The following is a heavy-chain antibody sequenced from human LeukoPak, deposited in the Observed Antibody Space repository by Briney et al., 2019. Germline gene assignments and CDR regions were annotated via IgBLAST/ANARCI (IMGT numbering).Heavy chain of an antibody. CDR1: GGTFSSYA. Sequence: ASVKVSCKASGGTFSSYAISWVRQAPGQGLEWMGWINPNSGGTNYAQKFQGWVTMTRDTSISTAYMELSRLRSDDTAVYYCARQTTGYYYGMDVWGQGTTVTVSS. J-gene: IGHJ6*02. CDR3: ARQTTGYYYGMDV. D-gene: IGHD4-17*01. V-gene: IGHV1-2*04. CDR2: INPNSGGT.